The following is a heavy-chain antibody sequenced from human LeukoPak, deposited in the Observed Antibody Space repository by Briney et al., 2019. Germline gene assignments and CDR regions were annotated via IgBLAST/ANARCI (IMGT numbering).Heavy chain of an antibody. Sequence: GGSLRLSCAASGFTFSSYAMHWVRQAPGKGLEWVAVISHDGSNKFYADSVKGRFTLSRDNSKNTLYLQMNSLRIEDTAVYYCGRGSVGFGELNYWGQGTLVTVSS. J-gene: IGHJ4*02. CDR3: GRGSVGFGELNY. D-gene: IGHD3-10*01. CDR2: ISHDGSNK. CDR1: GFTFSSYA. V-gene: IGHV3-30-3*01.